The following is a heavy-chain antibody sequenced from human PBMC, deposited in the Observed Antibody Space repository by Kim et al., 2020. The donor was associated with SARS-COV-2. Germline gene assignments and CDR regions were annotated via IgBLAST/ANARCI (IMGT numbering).Heavy chain of an antibody. V-gene: IGHV4-34*01. Sequence: SETLSLTCAVYGGSFSGYYWSWIRQPPGKGLEWIGEINHSGSTNYNPSLKSRVTISVDTSKNQFSLKLSSVTAADTAVYYCASAGIATFDYWGQGTLVTVSS. J-gene: IGHJ4*02. CDR2: INHSGST. CDR1: GGSFSGYY. CDR3: ASAGIATFDY. D-gene: IGHD6-13*01.